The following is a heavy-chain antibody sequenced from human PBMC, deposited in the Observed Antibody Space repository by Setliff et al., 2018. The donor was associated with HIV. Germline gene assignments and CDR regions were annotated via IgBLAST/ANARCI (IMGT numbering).Heavy chain of an antibody. V-gene: IGHV4-59*11. J-gene: IGHJ3*02. D-gene: IGHD3-22*01. Sequence: SETLSLTCTVSGGSISSHYWSWIRQPPGKGLEWIGSIYYSGSTNYNPSLKSRVTISVDTSKNQFSRKLSSVTAADTAVYYCAREYYDSIGALDIWGQGTMVTV. CDR2: IYYSGST. CDR3: AREYYDSIGALDI. CDR1: GGSISSHY.